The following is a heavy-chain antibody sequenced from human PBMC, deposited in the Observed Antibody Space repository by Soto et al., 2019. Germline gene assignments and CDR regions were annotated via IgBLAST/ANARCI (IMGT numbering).Heavy chain of an antibody. J-gene: IGHJ4*02. V-gene: IGHV1-69*02. CDR2: IIPILGIA. D-gene: IGHD2-2*02. Sequence: QVQLVQSGPEVKKPGSSVKVSCKASGGTFRNYPINWVRQAPGQGLEWMGRIIPILGIANYAQKFQGRVTITADKSTSTAYMELSSLRSEDTAVYYCAMEYCSSTSCYRDYWGQGTLVTVSS. CDR1: GGTFRNYP. CDR3: AMEYCSSTSCYRDY.